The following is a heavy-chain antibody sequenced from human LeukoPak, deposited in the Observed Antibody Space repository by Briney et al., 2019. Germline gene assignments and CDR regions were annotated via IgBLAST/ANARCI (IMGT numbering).Heavy chain of an antibody. CDR1: GFIFSSKG. CDR3: AKDSPVMTS. D-gene: IGHD2-21*01. CDR2: LSGSGDSI. Sequence: GGSLRFSGAASGFIFSSKGMTWVRQAPGKGLEWVSALSGSGDSIYYADSVKGRFTISRDNSKNTLYLQMNSLRAEDTATYYCAKDSPVMTSWGQGTLVTVSS. V-gene: IGHV3-23*01. J-gene: IGHJ4*02.